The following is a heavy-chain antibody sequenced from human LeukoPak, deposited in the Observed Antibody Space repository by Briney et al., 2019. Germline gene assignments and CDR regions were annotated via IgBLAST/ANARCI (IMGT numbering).Heavy chain of an antibody. CDR2: ISGSGGST. Sequence: GGSLRLSCAASGFTFSSYAMCWVRQAPGKGLEWVSAISGSGGSTYYADSVKGRFTISRDNSKNTLYLQMNSLRAEDTAVYYCAKREYSYGLYYFDYWGQGTLVTVSS. J-gene: IGHJ4*02. CDR3: AKREYSYGLYYFDY. CDR1: GFTFSSYA. V-gene: IGHV3-23*01. D-gene: IGHD5-18*01.